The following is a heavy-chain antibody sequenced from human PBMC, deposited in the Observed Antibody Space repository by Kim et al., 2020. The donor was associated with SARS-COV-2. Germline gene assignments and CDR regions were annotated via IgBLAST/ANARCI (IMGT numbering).Heavy chain of an antibody. J-gene: IGHJ4*02. Sequence: ASVKVSCKASGYTFTDYAIQWVRQAPGQGLEGMGWINAGNGNIKYSQKFQGRAALNWDTSASTAYMELRALTSEDTAPYYCARDLFHTGFEYWGQGALVTVSS. CDR2: INAGNGNI. V-gene: IGHV1-3*01. D-gene: IGHD2-8*02. CDR1: GYTFTDYA. CDR3: ARDLFHTGFEY.